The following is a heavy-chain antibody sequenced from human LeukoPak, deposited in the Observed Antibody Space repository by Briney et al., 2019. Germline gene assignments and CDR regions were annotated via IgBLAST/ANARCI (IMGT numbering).Heavy chain of an antibody. V-gene: IGHV3-21*01. CDR1: GFTFSSYS. D-gene: IGHD3-16*01. J-gene: IGHJ4*02. Sequence: PGGSLRLSCAASGFTFSSYSMNWVRQAPGKGLEWVSSISSSSSYIYYADSVKGRFTISRDNAKNSLYLQMNSLRAEDTAVYYCARDYADWGYFDYWGQGTLVTVSS. CDR3: ARDYADWGYFDY. CDR2: ISSSSSYI.